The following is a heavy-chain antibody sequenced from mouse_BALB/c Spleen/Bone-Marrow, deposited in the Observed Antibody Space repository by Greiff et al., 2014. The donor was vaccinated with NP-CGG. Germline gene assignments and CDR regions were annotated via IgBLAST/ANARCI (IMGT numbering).Heavy chain of an antibody. CDR1: GFNIKDTY. Sequence: EVMLVESGAELVKPGASVKLSCTASGFNIKDTYMHWVKQRPEQGQEWIGRIDPANGNTKYDPKFQGKATITADTSSNTAYLQLSSLTSEDTAVYYCARWEYYAMDYWGQGTSVTVSS. D-gene: IGHD4-1*01. J-gene: IGHJ4*01. V-gene: IGHV14-3*02. CDR3: ARWEYYAMDY. CDR2: IDPANGNT.